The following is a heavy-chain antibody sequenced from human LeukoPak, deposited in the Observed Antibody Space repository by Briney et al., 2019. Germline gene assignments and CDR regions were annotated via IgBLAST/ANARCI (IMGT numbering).Heavy chain of an antibody. D-gene: IGHD5-18*01. CDR1: GFSFSSYR. Sequence: GGSLRLSCAASGFSFSSYRMNWVRQAPGKGLEWVSSVSNSGDYIHYAASVQGRFTISRDHAKNPLYLQMNSLRAEDTAVYYCARGAYNYGYVFDYWGQGTLVTVS. CDR3: ARGAYNYGYVFDY. CDR2: VSNSGDYI. J-gene: IGHJ4*02. V-gene: IGHV3-21*01.